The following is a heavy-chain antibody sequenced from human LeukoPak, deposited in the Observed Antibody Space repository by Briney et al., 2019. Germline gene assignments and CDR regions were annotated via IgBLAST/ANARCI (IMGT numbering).Heavy chain of an antibody. CDR2: IYPGDSDT. CDR1: GYSFTSYW. J-gene: IGHJ4*02. CDR3: ARFRDDSDFDY. Sequence: GESLKISCKGSGYSFTSYWIGWGRQMPGKGLEGVGIIYPGDSDTRYRPSFQGQVTSSAEKSISTAYLQWSSLQASDTAMYYCARFRDDSDFDYWGQGTLVTVSS. V-gene: IGHV5-51*01. D-gene: IGHD3-10*01.